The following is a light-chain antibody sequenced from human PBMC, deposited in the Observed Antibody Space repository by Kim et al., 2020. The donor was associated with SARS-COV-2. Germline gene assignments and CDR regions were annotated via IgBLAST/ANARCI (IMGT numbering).Light chain of an antibody. CDR1: SSDVGGYNF. J-gene: IGLJ3*02. CDR3: SSYTSSSTRV. Sequence: QSALTQPASVSGSPGQSITISCTGTSSDVGGYNFVSWYQQHPGKAPKLMICDVSNRPSGVSNPFSGSKSGNTASLTISGHQAEDEADYYCSSYTSSSTRVFGGGTQLTVL. V-gene: IGLV2-14*03. CDR2: DVS.